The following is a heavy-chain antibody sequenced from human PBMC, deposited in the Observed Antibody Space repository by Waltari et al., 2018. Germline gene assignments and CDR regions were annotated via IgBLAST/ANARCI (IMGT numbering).Heavy chain of an antibody. D-gene: IGHD1-26*01. CDR2: INPSGGNT. V-gene: IGHV3-23*01. CDR3: AKGDNKWELLWFDN. Sequence: EVQLLQSGGGLVRPGGSLRLSCEASGFSFYTYAMTWVRQAPGKGLEWVSTINPSGGNTYYADSVKGPFTISRDNSKHTLYLQMNSLRAEDTAIYYCAKGDNKWELLWFDNWGQGTLVTVSS. CDR1: GFSFYTYA. J-gene: IGHJ4*02.